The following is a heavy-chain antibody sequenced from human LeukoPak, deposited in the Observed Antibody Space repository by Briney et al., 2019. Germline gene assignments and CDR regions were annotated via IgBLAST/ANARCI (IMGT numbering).Heavy chain of an antibody. CDR1: GGSISSNGYF. V-gene: IGHV4-39*01. Sequence: PSETLSLTCTVSGGSISSNGYFWGWIRQPQGMGLEGIVTIYYSGNTYYNPSLKSRVTISVDTSKNQFSLRLSSVTAADTAFYYCARHGNIVVVVAARGFDPWGQGTLVTVSS. CDR3: ARHGNIVVVVAARGFDP. J-gene: IGHJ5*02. CDR2: IYYSGNT. D-gene: IGHD2-15*01.